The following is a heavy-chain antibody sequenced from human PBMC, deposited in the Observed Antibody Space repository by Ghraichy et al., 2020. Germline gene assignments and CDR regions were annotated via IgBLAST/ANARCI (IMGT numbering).Heavy chain of an antibody. J-gene: IGHJ4*02. V-gene: IGHV1-3*01. CDR1: GYTFTTYA. D-gene: IGHD6-19*01. Sequence: ASVKVSCKASGYTFTTYAIHWVRQAPGQRLEWMGWITAGNGDTKYSRKFQGRVTITRDTSASTAYMELNSLRSEDTAVYYCTRAAPQWLAPGVYWGQGTLVTVSS. CDR2: ITAGNGDT. CDR3: TRAAPQWLAPGVY.